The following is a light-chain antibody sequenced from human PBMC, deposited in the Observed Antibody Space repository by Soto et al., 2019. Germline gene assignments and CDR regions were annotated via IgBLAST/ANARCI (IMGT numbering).Light chain of an antibody. Sequence: ILLTQSPSPLSASVGDRVTITCRASQDISSYLAWYQQKPGRAPKLLIYDADTLQSGVPSRFSGSGSGTDFTLIISSLQPEDFATYYCQQLNSYPYTFGQGTKLEIK. CDR3: QQLNSYPYT. V-gene: IGKV1-9*01. CDR2: DAD. CDR1: QDISSY. J-gene: IGKJ2*01.